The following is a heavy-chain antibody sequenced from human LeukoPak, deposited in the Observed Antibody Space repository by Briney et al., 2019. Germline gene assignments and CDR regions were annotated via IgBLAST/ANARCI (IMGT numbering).Heavy chain of an antibody. Sequence: AETLSLTCTVSGGSISSSSYYWGWIRQPPGKGLEWIGSIYYSGSTYYNPSLKSRVTISVDTSKNQFSLKLSSVTAADTAVYYCARQRWSITMIVAVTVGGAFDIWGQGTMVTVSS. D-gene: IGHD3-22*01. CDR3: ARQRWSITMIVAVTVGGAFDI. CDR2: IYYSGST. CDR1: GGSISSSSYY. V-gene: IGHV4-39*01. J-gene: IGHJ3*02.